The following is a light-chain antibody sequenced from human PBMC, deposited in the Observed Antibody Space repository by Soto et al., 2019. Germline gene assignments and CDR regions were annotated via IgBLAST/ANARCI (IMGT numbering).Light chain of an antibody. CDR2: AAY. CDR1: QGIRND. V-gene: IGKV1-6*01. Sequence: AIQLTQSPSSLSASVGDRVTITCRADQGIRNDLCWYQQKPGKAPKLLIWAAYNLQTGVPSSFSGSGSGTDFTLTISSLQPEDSATYYCLQDVNFPRTFGQGTKVEI. J-gene: IGKJ1*01. CDR3: LQDVNFPRT.